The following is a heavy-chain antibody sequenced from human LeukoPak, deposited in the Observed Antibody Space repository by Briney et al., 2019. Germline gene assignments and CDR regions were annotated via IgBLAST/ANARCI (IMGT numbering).Heavy chain of an antibody. D-gene: IGHD2-15*01. CDR3: AKEGYCSGGSCHTRDYFDY. CDR1: GFTFSSYA. CDR2: ISGSGGST. J-gene: IGHJ4*02. V-gene: IGHV3-23*01. Sequence: GGSLRFSCAASGFTFSSYAMSWVRQAPGKGLEWVSAISGSGGSTYYADSVKGRFTISRDNSKNTLYLQMNSLRAEDTAVYYCAKEGYCSGGSCHTRDYFDYWGQGTLVTVSS.